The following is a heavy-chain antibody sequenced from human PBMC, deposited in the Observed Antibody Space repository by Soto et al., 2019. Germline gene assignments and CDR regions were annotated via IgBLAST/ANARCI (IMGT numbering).Heavy chain of an antibody. V-gene: IGHV3-30-3*01. D-gene: IGHD3-16*01. CDR1: GFTFSSYA. Sequence: HPGGSLRLSCAASGFTFSSYAMHWVRQAPGKGLEWVAVISYDGSNKYYADSVKGRFTISRDNSKNTLYLQMNSLRAEDTAVYYCAGLGGVDYWGQGTLVTVSS. CDR2: ISYDGSNK. J-gene: IGHJ4*02. CDR3: AGLGGVDY.